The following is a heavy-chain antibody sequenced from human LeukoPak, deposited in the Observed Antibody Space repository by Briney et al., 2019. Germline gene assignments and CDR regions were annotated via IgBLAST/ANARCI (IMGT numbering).Heavy chain of an antibody. Sequence: GESLKISCAYSFSNTWVGWVRQRPGKGLEWMGIIYVGDSQTRYSPSFQGQVTMSADKSNKIAYLQWSSLKASDTAMYYCAKTHNWEDKSCDSWGQGTLVTVSS. CDR1: YSFSNTW. D-gene: IGHD1-26*01. CDR3: AKTHNWEDKSCDS. V-gene: IGHV5-51*01. CDR2: IYVGDSQT. J-gene: IGHJ4*02.